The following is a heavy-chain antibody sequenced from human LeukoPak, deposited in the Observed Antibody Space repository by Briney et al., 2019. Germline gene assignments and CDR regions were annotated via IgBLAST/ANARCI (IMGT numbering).Heavy chain of an antibody. V-gene: IGHV1-46*01. CDR1: GYTFTSYY. CDR3: AREDSSSSLGY. J-gene: IGHJ4*02. Sequence: GASVKVSCKASGYTFTSYYMHWVRQAPGQGLEWMGMINPSGGSTSYAQKFQGRVTMTRDMSTSTVYMELSSLRSEDTAVYHCAREDSSSSLGYWGQGTLVTVSS. CDR2: INPSGGST. D-gene: IGHD6-6*01.